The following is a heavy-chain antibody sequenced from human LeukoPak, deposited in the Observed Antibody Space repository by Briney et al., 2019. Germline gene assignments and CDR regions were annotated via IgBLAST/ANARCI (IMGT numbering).Heavy chain of an antibody. Sequence: GGSLRLSCAASGFTFSEYYMSWIRQAPGKGLEWVSTIKGTGLTTYYADSVKGRFTISRDNAKNSLFLQMSSLRADDTAIYYCARAGELRYMDVWGKGTAVTVSS. J-gene: IGHJ6*03. D-gene: IGHD3-16*01. CDR2: IKGTGLTT. V-gene: IGHV3-11*04. CDR3: ARAGELRYMDV. CDR1: GFTFSEYY.